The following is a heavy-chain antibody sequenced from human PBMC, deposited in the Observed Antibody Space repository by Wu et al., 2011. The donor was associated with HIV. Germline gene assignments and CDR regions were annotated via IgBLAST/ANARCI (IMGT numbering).Heavy chain of an antibody. J-gene: IGHJ6*03. Sequence: QVLLVQSGAEVKKPGSSVKVSCKTSGDSLTKYAFSWVRQAPGQGLEWMGGIIPNSGTTNYARKFQGRFTVTADTSTTTVHMELRSLRSEDTAVYFCTRSGEAAAYYYYYMNGLGQRDHGHHLL. CDR2: IIPNSGTT. V-gene: IGHV1-69*14. CDR1: GDSLTKYA. CDR3: TRSGEAAAYYYYYMNG. D-gene: IGHD2-2*01.